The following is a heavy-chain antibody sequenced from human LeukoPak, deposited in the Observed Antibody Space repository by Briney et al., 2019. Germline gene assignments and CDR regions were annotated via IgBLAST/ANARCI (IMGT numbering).Heavy chain of an antibody. Sequence: GGSPRLSCGAPGFTFSSYLVSWVRPAPGKGRGWVGHIKQDGSEKYYVDSVKGRFTISRDNAKNSLYLQMNSLRAEDTAVYYCARARAYCSSTSCYTAYFDYWGQGTLVTVSS. CDR1: GFTFSSYL. CDR3: ARARAYCSSTSCYTAYFDY. V-gene: IGHV3-7*01. D-gene: IGHD2-2*02. CDR2: IKQDGSEK. J-gene: IGHJ4*02.